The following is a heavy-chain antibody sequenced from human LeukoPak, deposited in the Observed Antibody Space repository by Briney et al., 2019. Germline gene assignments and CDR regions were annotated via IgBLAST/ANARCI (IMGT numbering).Heavy chain of an antibody. CDR1: GFTFSSYS. CDR3: AKGGGYEAQYYYYYLDV. V-gene: IGHV3-48*01. J-gene: IGHJ6*03. CDR2: ISSSSSTI. Sequence: GGSLRLSCAASGFTFSSYSMSWVRQAPGKGLEWVSYISSSSSTIYYADSVKGRFTISRDNAKNSLYLQMNSLRAEDTAVYFCAKGGGYEAQYYYYYLDVWGKGTTVTIPS. D-gene: IGHD5-12*01.